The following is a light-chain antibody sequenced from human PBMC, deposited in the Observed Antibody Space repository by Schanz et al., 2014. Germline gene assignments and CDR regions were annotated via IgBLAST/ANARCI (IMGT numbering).Light chain of an antibody. CDR1: SSDVGSYNL. CDR3: CSYAGSNNSVV. J-gene: IGLJ2*01. CDR2: EVS. Sequence: QSALTQPASVSGSPGQSITISCTGTSSDVGSYNLVSWYQQYPGKAPKLIIYEVSERPSGVSNRFSGSKSGNTASLTISGLQAEDEADYHCCSYAGSNNSVVFGGGTKLTVL. V-gene: IGLV2-23*02.